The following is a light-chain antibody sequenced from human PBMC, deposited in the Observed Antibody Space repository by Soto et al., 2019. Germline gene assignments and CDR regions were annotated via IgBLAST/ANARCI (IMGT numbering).Light chain of an antibody. CDR1: SSNIGAGYD. Sequence: QSVLTQPPSVSAAPGQRVTISCTGSSSNIGAGYDVHWYQELPGTAPKLLIYGNTKRPSGVPDRFSGSKSGTSASLAITGLQPEDEADYYCQSYDSSRSGWVFGGGTQLTVL. V-gene: IGLV1-40*01. J-gene: IGLJ3*02. CDR2: GNT. CDR3: QSYDSSRSGWV.